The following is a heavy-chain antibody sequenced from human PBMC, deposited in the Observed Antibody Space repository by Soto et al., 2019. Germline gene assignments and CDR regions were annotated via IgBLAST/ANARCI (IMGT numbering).Heavy chain of an antibody. J-gene: IGHJ3*02. CDR3: ARAHTSIHDYYDSSGAFDI. Sequence: GASVKVSCKASGGTFSSYAISWVRQAPGQGLEWMGGIIPIFGTANYAQKFQGRVTITADTSTSTAYMELSSLRSEDTAVYYCARAHTSIHDYYDSSGAFDIWGQGTMVTVSS. V-gene: IGHV1-69*06. CDR2: IIPIFGTA. CDR1: GGTFSSYA. D-gene: IGHD3-22*01.